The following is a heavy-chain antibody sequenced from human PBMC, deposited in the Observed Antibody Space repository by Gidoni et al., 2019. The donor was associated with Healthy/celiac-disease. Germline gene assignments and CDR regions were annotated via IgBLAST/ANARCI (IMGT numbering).Heavy chain of an antibody. CDR3: ANYLIDYGDLTPPKAMDV. Sequence: EVQLLASGGGLVQPGGSLRLSCAASGFTFSSYAMSWVRQAPGKGLEWVSAISGSGGSTYYADSVKGRFTISRDNSKNTLYLQMNSLRAEDTAVYYCANYLIDYGDLTPPKAMDVWGKGTTVTVSS. V-gene: IGHV3-23*01. D-gene: IGHD4-17*01. J-gene: IGHJ6*03. CDR2: ISGSGGST. CDR1: GFTFSSYA.